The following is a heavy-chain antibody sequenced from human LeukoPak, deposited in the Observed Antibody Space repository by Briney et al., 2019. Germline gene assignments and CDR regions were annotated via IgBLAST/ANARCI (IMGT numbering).Heavy chain of an antibody. CDR1: GDSIKSDSYC. CDR2: IYYSGST. D-gene: IGHD3-22*01. J-gene: IGHJ2*01. CDR3: ARHKEDFHDSSGPNFWYFDL. V-gene: IGHV4-39*01. Sequence: KPSETLSLTCTVSGDSIKSDSYCWGWIRQPPGKGLEWIGTIYYSGSTYYNPSLKSRVTISVDTSKNQFSVKLSSVTAADTALYYCARHKEDFHDSSGPNFWYFDLWGRGTLVTVSS.